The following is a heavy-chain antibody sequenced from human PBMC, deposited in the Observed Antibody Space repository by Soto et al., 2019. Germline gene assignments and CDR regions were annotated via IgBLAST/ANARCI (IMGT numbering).Heavy chain of an antibody. CDR2: IDPSDSYT. CDR3: ASLNSSGWYLGSSYYGMDV. J-gene: IGHJ6*02. CDR1: GYSFTSYW. D-gene: IGHD6-19*01. V-gene: IGHV5-10-1*01. Sequence: GESLKISCKGSGYSFTSYWISWVRQMPGKGLEWMGRIDPSDSYTNYSPSFQGHVTISADKSISTAYLQWSSLKASDTAMYYCASLNSSGWYLGSSYYGMDVWGQGTTVTDSS.